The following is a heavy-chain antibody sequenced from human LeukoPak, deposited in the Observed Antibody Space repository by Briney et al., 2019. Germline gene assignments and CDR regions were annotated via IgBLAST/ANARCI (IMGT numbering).Heavy chain of an antibody. CDR3: ARVASSGTYGDY. CDR1: GFTFSSYT. CDR2: ISNNGGTT. J-gene: IGHJ4*02. D-gene: IGHD1-26*01. Sequence: GFLRLSCAASGFTFSSYTMHWVRQAPGKGLEYVSAISNNGGTTYYANSVKGRFTISRDNSKNTLYLQMGSLRVEDMAVYYCARVASSGTYGDYWGQGTLVTVSS. V-gene: IGHV3-64*01.